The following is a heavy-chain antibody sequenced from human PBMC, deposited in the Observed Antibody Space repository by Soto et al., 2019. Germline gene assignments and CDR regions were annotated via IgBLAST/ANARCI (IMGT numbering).Heavy chain of an antibody. CDR1: GFTFSSYA. J-gene: IGHJ4*02. D-gene: IGHD4-17*01. Sequence: GGSLRLSCAASGFTFSSYAMSWVRQAPGKGLEWVSAISGSGGSTYYADSVKGRFTISRDNSKNTLYLKMNSLRAEDTAVYYCAKDSNTARYGDYRDYWGQGTLVTVSS. CDR3: AKDSNTARYGDYRDY. V-gene: IGHV3-23*01. CDR2: ISGSGGST.